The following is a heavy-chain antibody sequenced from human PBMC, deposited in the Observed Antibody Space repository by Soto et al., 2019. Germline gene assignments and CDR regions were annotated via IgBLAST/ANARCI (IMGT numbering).Heavy chain of an antibody. D-gene: IGHD3-3*01. V-gene: IGHV3-23*01. CDR1: GFTFSSYA. CDR3: AKGAYDFWSGYYPPPRPLDV. CDR2: ISGSGGST. J-gene: IGHJ6*02. Sequence: PGGSLRLSCAASGFTFSSYAMSWVRQAPGKGLEWVSAISGSGGSTYYADSVKGRFTISRDNSKNTLYLQMNSLRAEDTAVYYCAKGAYDFWSGYYPPPRPLDVWGQGTTVTVSS.